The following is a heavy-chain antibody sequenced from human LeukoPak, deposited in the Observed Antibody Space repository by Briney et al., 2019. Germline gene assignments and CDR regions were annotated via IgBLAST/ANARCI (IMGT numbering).Heavy chain of an antibody. CDR2: IYYSGDT. V-gene: IGHV4-39*01. CDR1: GGSISSASYY. J-gene: IGHJ3*02. Sequence: SETLSLTCTVSGGSISSASYYWGWIRQPPGKGLQWIGSIYYSGDTYYNPSLKSRVTISVDTSKNQFSLKLSSVTAADTAVYCCARGLKDAFDIWGQGTMVTVSS. CDR3: ARGLKDAFDI. D-gene: IGHD2-8*01.